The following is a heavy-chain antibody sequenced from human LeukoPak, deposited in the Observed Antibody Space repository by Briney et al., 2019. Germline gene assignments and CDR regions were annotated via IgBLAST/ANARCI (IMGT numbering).Heavy chain of an antibody. CDR3: ARVRYGSGSYYNYYYYYMDV. J-gene: IGHJ6*03. Sequence: GGSLRLSCAASGFTFDDYGMSWVRQAPGKGLECVSCFNWNGGSKGYADSVKGRFTISRDNAKNSLYLQMNSLRAEDTALYYCARVRYGSGSYYNYYYYYMDVWGKGTTVTVSS. V-gene: IGHV3-20*04. D-gene: IGHD3-10*01. CDR2: FNWNGGSK. CDR1: GFTFDDYG.